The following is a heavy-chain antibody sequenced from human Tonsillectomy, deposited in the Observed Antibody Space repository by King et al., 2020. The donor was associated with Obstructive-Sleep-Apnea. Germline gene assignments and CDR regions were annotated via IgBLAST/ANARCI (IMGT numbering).Heavy chain of an antibody. V-gene: IGHV3-30*18. CDR3: AKEGSSSGSAFDI. CDR1: GFTFSSYG. CDR2: MSYGGSNK. D-gene: IGHD6-19*01. J-gene: IGHJ3*02. Sequence: VQLVESGGGVVQPGRSLRLSCAASGFTFSSYGMHWVRPAPGKGLEWGAVMSYGGSNKYYADSGKGRFTISRDNSNNTLYLQMNSLRAEDTAVYYCAKEGSSSGSAFDIWGQGTMVTVSS.